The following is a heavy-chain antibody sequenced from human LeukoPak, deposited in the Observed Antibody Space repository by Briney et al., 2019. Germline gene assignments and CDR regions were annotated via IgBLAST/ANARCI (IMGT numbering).Heavy chain of an antibody. V-gene: IGHV3-21*01. CDR2: ISSSSSYI. CDR1: GFIFSNYG. D-gene: IGHD2-2*01. J-gene: IGHJ4*02. CDR3: ARGAGAMTDY. Sequence: PGRSLRLSCAASGFIFSNYGIHWVRQAPGKGLEWVSSISSSSSYIYYADSVKGRFTISRDNAKNSLYLQMNSLRAEDTAVYYCARGAGAMTDYWGQGTLVTVSS.